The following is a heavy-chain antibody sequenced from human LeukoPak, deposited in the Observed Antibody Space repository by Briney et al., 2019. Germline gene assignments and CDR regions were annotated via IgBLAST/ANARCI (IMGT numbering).Heavy chain of an antibody. J-gene: IGHJ4*02. V-gene: IGHV3-43*01. CDR2: ISWGGGST. Sequence: GGSLRLSCAASGFTFDDYTMHWVRQAPGKGLEWVSLISWGGGSTYYADSVKGRFTISRDNSKNTLYLQMNSLRAEDTAVYYCAKESAVGAPAAGTDYWGQGTLVTVSS. CDR3: AKESAVGAPAAGTDY. D-gene: IGHD6-13*01. CDR1: GFTFDDYT.